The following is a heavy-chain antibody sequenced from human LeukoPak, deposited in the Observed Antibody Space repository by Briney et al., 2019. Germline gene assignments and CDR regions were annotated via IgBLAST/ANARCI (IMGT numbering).Heavy chain of an antibody. CDR1: GDSVSSNSAA. Sequence: SQTLSLTCAISGDSVSSNSAAWNRIRQSPSRGLEWLGRTYYRSKWYNDYAVSVKSRITINPDTSKNQFSLQLNSVTPEDTAVYYCARGIGLVAAGIFYYAMDVWGQGTTVTVSS. V-gene: IGHV6-1*01. D-gene: IGHD6-13*01. J-gene: IGHJ6*02. CDR2: TYYRSKWYN. CDR3: ARGIGLVAAGIFYYAMDV.